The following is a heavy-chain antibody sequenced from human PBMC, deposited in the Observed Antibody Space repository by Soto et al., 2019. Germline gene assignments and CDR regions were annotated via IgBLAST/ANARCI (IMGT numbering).Heavy chain of an antibody. V-gene: IGHV4-4*07. Sequence: QVQLQESGPGLVKPSETLSLSCTVSGGSISNYYWSWIRQPAGKGPEWIGRIYSSGSTNYNPSLSSRVTMSLDTSKNQFSLKLRSVTAADTAVYYCVRGVIWGSSWFDPWGQGTLVTVSS. CDR2: IYSSGST. CDR3: VRGVIWGSSWFDP. J-gene: IGHJ5*02. CDR1: GGSISNYY. D-gene: IGHD3-16*01.